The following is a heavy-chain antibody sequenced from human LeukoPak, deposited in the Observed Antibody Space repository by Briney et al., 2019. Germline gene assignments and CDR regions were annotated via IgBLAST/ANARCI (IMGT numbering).Heavy chain of an antibody. J-gene: IGHJ3*02. Sequence: PGGSLRLSCAASGFTFSGYAMSWVRQAPGKGLEWVSAISGSGGGTYYADSVKGRFTISRDNSKNTLYLQMNSLRAEDTAVYYCANPGGVVVIRLFAFDIWGRGTMVTVSS. V-gene: IGHV3-23*01. CDR1: GFTFSGYA. D-gene: IGHD3-22*01. CDR2: ISGSGGGT. CDR3: ANPGGVVVIRLFAFDI.